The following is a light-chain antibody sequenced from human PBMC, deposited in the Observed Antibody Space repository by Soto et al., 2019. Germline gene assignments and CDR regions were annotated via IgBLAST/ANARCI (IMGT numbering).Light chain of an antibody. CDR1: QSVSSN. V-gene: IGKV3-15*01. Sequence: EIVLTQSPGTLSLSPGERTTLSCRASQSVSSNFVDWYQQKPGQAPRLLIYGASSRATDIPPRFSGSGSGTEFTLTITSLQSEDFAVYYCQQYHNWPPWTFGQGTKVDIK. J-gene: IGKJ1*01. CDR2: GAS. CDR3: QQYHNWPPWT.